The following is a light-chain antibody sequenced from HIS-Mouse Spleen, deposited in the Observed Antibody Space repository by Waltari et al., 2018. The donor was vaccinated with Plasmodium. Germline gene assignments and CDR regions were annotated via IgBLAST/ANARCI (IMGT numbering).Light chain of an antibody. CDR1: KLGDKY. Sequence: SYELTQPPSVYVSPGPTASLTCPGAKLGDKYACWYQQTPGQSILLTIYQDSKRTSGVPYRFSGSKSGNTASLTISGLQAEDEADYYCCSYAGSYTSSFGGGTKLTVL. V-gene: IGLV3-1*01. CDR3: CSYAGSYTSS. J-gene: IGLJ2*01. CDR2: QDS.